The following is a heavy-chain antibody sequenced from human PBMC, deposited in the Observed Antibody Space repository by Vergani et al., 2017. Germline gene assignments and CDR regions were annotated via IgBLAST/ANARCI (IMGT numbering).Heavy chain of an antibody. V-gene: IGHV3-20*01. CDR2: ISCNGLDV. CDR1: DFKFDQFG. CDR3: ARGALYSFYYFMDV. Sequence: EVELLDSGGKVVRPGGSLRLSCVASDFKFDQFGMMWVRQSPGKGPEWVAGISCNGLDVGYSESVEGRFTISRDNSKNSLFLQMNNVRAEDTASYHCARGALYSFYYFMDVWGKGTTVKVSS. D-gene: IGHD3-10*02. J-gene: IGHJ6*03.